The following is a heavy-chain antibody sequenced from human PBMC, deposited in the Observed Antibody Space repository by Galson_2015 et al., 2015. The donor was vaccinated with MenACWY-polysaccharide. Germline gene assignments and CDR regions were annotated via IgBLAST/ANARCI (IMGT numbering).Heavy chain of an antibody. D-gene: IGHD2-8*01. CDR2: IIPIFGGA. Sequence: SVKVSCKASGGTFSNYAISWVRQAPGQGLEWMGGIIPIFGGANYAQKFQGRVTITTDKSTTTAYMELSSLRSDDTAVYYCARPSQDCSTSGCPYNYWGQGTLVTVSS. CDR1: GGTFSNYA. V-gene: IGHV1-69*05. CDR3: ARPSQDCSTSGCPYNY. J-gene: IGHJ4*02.